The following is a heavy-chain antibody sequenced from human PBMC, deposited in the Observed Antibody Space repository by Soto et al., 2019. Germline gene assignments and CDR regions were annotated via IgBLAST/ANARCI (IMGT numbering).Heavy chain of an antibody. CDR2: VHVGGGST. CDR3: AKATYYDFWSGSGPFDY. CDR1: GFTFSRYA. J-gene: IGHJ4*02. V-gene: IGHV3-23*01. Sequence: EVQLLESGGGLVQPGGSLRLSCAASGFTFSRYAMNWVRQAPGKGLEWVSTVHVGGGSTFSAESVKGRFTISRDNSKNTMYLQMHSLRAEDTAVYYCAKATYYDFWSGSGPFDYWGLGALVSVSS. D-gene: IGHD3-3*01.